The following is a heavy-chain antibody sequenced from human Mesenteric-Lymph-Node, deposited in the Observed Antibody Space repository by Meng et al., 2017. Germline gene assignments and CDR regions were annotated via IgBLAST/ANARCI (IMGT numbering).Heavy chain of an antibody. CDR3: AGRVWFGELFYYYYGMDV. Sequence: SETLSLTCAVYGGSFSGYYWSWIRQPPGKGLEWIGYIYYSGSTNYNPSLKSRVTISVDTSKNQFSLKLSSVTAADTAVYYCAGRVWFGELFYYYYGMDVWGQGTTVTVSS. D-gene: IGHD3-10*01. CDR2: IYYSGST. J-gene: IGHJ6*02. V-gene: IGHV4-34*01. CDR1: GGSFSGYY.